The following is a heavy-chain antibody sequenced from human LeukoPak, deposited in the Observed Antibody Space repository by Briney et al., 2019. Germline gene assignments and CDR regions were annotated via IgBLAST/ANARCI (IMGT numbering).Heavy chain of an antibody. J-gene: IGHJ6*02. V-gene: IGHV3-30*18. CDR2: ISYDGSNK. CDR3: AKSLSVTTWSDITPQGMDV. Sequence: QPGRSLRLSCAASGFTFSSYGMHWVRQAPGKGLEWVAVISYDGSNKYYADSVKGRFTISRDNSKNTLYLQMNSLRAEDTAVYYCAKSLSVTTWSDITPQGMDVWGQGTTVTVSS. D-gene: IGHD4-17*01. CDR1: GFTFSSYG.